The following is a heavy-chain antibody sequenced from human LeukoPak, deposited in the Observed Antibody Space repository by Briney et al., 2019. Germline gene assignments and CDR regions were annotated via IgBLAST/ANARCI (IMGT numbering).Heavy chain of an antibody. CDR2: ISVYNGNT. Sequence: ASVKVSCKASGYTFTSYGISWVRQAPGQGLEWMGWISVYNGNTNYAQELQGRVTMTTDTSTSTAYMETRSLRSDDAAVYYCARDYYDSSCYYYIDYWGQGTLVTVSS. V-gene: IGHV1-18*01. D-gene: IGHD3-22*01. CDR3: ARDYYDSSCYYYIDY. CDR1: GYTFTSYG. J-gene: IGHJ4*02.